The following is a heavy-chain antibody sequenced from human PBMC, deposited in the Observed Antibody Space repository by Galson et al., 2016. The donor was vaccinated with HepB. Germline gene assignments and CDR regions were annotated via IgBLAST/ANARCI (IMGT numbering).Heavy chain of an antibody. CDR3: SREIYGSGNDSFDY. V-gene: IGHV2-5*02. CDR2: VYWDDDK. CDR1: GFSLTTRGVG. J-gene: IGHJ4*02. D-gene: IGHD3-10*01. Sequence: PALVKPTQTLTLTCTFSGFSLTTRGVGVAWIRQPPGKALEWLAIVYWDDDKRYTPSLKNRVTLTKDTSRNQVVLKLSNMDPVDTGTDFCSREIYGSGNDSFDYWGQGTPVTVSS.